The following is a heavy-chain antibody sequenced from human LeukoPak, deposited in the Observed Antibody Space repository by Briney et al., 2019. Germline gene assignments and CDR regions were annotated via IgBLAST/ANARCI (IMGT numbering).Heavy chain of an antibody. CDR3: ARDFHRENYYYYYMDA. J-gene: IGHJ6*03. CDR1: GGSISSYY. CDR2: IYYSGST. Sequence: SETLSLTCTVSGGSISSYYWSWVRQPPGKGLEWIGYIYYSGSTNYNPSLKSRVTISVDTSKNQFPLKLSSVTAADTAVYYCARDFHRENYYYYYMDAWGKGTTVTVSS. V-gene: IGHV4-59*01.